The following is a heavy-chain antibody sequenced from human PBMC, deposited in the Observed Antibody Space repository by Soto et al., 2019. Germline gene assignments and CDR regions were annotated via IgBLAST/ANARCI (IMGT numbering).Heavy chain of an antibody. CDR1: GYTFTSYG. CDR2: ISAYNGNP. Sequence: QVQLVQSGAEVKKPGASVKVSCKASGYTFTSYGISWVRQAPGQGLEWMGWISAYNGNPNYAQKLQGRVTMTTDTTTSTANVELRSLRTEDTAVYYCSMDAERGGIDYSGQGTLVTVTS. J-gene: IGHJ4*02. V-gene: IGHV1-18*01. D-gene: IGHD5-18*01. CDR3: SMDAERGGIDY.